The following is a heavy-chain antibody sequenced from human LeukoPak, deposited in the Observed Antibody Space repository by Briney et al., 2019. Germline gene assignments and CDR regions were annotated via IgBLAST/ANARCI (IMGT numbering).Heavy chain of an antibody. CDR2: IYYSGST. V-gene: IGHV4-59*01. Sequence: SETLSLTCTDSGVSISSYSWSWIRQPPGKGLEWVVDIYYSGSTKYNPSIKSRVTIAAATSKNRLSLRLICKSTACTPVYYSGSTNYNPSLKSRVRISVDPSKNQFYLKLSSVTAADTAVYYCARDRFLSREDYYYGMDVWGQGTTVTVSS. D-gene: IGHD3-10*01. CDR3: GSTNYNPSLKSRVRISVDPSKNQFYLKLSSVTAADTAVYYCARDRFLSREDYYYGMDV. CDR1: GVSISSYS. J-gene: IGHJ6*02.